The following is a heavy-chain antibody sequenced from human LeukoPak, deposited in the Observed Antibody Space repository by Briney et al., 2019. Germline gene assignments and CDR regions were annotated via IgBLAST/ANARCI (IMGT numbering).Heavy chain of an antibody. CDR1: RFTFIDYY. D-gene: IGHD2-2*01. CDR3: ARADRTSWFDY. Sequence: PGGPLRLSCAAPRFTFIDYYMVWIRQAPGKGLKWVSYISNSGSSTKYADSVKGRFTISRDNAKNSLSLQMNSVRPEDTAVYYCARADRTSWFDYWGQGTLVTVSS. CDR2: ISNSGSST. J-gene: IGHJ4*02. V-gene: IGHV3-11*05.